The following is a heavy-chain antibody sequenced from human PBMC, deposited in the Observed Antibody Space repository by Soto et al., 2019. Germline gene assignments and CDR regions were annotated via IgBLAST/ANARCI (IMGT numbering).Heavy chain of an antibody. V-gene: IGHV3-30-3*01. CDR3: ARDTAMVTYYYYGMDV. J-gene: IGHJ6*02. D-gene: IGHD5-18*01. CDR2: ISYDGSNK. Sequence: HPGGSLRLSCAASGFTFSSYAMHWVRRAPGKGLEWVAVISYDGSNKYYADSVKGRFTISRDNSKNTLYLQMNSLRAEDTAVYYCARDTAMVTYYYYGMDVWGQGTTVTVSS. CDR1: GFTFSSYA.